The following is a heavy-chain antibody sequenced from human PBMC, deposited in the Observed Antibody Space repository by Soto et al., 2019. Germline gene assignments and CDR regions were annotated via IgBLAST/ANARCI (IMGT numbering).Heavy chain of an antibody. V-gene: IGHV4-59*01. Sequence: TSETLSLTCTVSGASIGSYYWSWIRQPPGKALEWIGYIYDSGSTTYNPSLKSRVTMSVDTSKNQFSLKLRFVTAADTAVYYCARDRNYGGADPWGQGTLVT. D-gene: IGHD3-10*01. CDR1: GASIGSYY. J-gene: IGHJ5*01. CDR2: IYDSGST. CDR3: ARDRNYGGADP.